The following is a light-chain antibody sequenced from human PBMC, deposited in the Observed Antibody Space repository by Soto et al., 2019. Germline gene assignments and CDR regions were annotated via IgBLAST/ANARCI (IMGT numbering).Light chain of an antibody. CDR3: QQYNNWPLWT. CDR1: QSVNSN. CDR2: GAS. J-gene: IGKJ1*01. Sequence: EIVMTQSPATLSVSPGERATLSCRASQSVNSNLAWYKQKPGQAPRLLIYGASTRATGIPARFSGSGSGTEFTLTISSLQSEDFAVYDCQQYNNWPLWTFGQGTKVEIK. V-gene: IGKV3-15*01.